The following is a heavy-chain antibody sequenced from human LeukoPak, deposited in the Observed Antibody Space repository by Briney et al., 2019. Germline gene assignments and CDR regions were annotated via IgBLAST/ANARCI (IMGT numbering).Heavy chain of an antibody. J-gene: IGHJ5*02. D-gene: IGHD5-18*01. CDR3: AKGNTDTWIQLWSQYGPTYNWFDP. CDR2: ISGSGGST. V-gene: IGHV3-23*01. Sequence: GGSLRLSCAASGFTFSSYAMSWVRQAPGKGLEWVSAISGSGGSTYYADSVKGRFTISRDNSKNTLYLQMNSLRAEDTAVYYCAKGNTDTWIQLWSQYGPTYNWFDPWGQGTLVTVSS. CDR1: GFTFSSYA.